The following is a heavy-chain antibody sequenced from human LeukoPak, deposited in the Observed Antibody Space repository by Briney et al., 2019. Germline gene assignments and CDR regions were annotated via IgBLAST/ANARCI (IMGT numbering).Heavy chain of an antibody. CDR2: ITSSSRYI. Sequence: GGSLRLSCAASGFTFSSYSMNWVRQAPGKGLEWVSSITSSSRYIYYADSVKGRFTISRDNAENSLYLQMDSLTAEDTAVYYCTRKGSQWDFLVDYWGQGTWVTVSP. J-gene: IGHJ4*02. CDR1: GFTFSSYS. V-gene: IGHV3-21*01. D-gene: IGHD2/OR15-2a*01. CDR3: TRKGSQWDFLVDY.